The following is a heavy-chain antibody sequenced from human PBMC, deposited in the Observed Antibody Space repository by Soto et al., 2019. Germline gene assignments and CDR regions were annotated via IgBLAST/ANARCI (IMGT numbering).Heavy chain of an antibody. V-gene: IGHV1-18*04. CDR3: ARDREQLWQYIHYFDY. CDR1: GYTFTSYG. D-gene: IGHD5-18*01. J-gene: IGHJ4*02. CDR2: ISAYNGNT. Sequence: ASVKVSCKASGYTFTSYGISWVRQAPGQGLEWMGWISAYNGNTNYAQKLQGRVTMTTDTSTSTAYMELRSLRSDDTAVYYCARDREQLWQYIHYFDYWGQGTLVTVS.